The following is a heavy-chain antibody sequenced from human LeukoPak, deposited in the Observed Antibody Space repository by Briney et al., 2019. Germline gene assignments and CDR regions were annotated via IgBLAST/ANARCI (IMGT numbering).Heavy chain of an antibody. CDR1: GCTCSSYS. CDR2: ISSISITI. D-gene: IGHD3-10*01. J-gene: IGHJ4*02. Sequence: GGSLRLSCAVSGCTCSSYSMNWVRQAPGKGLEWVSYISSISITIYSADFVKCRFTISRDNAKHSLYLHRKSPRAEDTAVYYCASAAGELLWFGELLPDDWGQGTLVTVSS. CDR3: ASAAGELLWFGELLPDD. V-gene: IGHV3-48*01.